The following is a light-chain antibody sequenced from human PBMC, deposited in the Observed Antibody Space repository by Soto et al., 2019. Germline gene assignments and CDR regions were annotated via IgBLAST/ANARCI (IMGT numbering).Light chain of an antibody. Sequence: EVVMTQSPATLSVSPGEGSXXXXXASQGIGDTLAWYQHKAGQTPRLLIYDTSTRATGVPSRFSGSGSGTDFTFTISSLQPEDIATYYCQQYDNLPITFGQGTRLEIK. CDR3: QQYDNLPIT. V-gene: IGKV3-15*01. J-gene: IGKJ5*01. CDR2: DTS. CDR1: QGIGDT.